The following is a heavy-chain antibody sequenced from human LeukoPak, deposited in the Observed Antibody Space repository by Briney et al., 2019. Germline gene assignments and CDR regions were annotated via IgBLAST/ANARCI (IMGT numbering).Heavy chain of an antibody. CDR3: ARVADIDYYYMDV. CDR2: IYYSGST. J-gene: IGHJ6*03. D-gene: IGHD2-15*01. CDR1: GGSISSYY. Sequence: SETLSLSCTVSGGSISSYYWSWIRQPPGKGLEWIGYIYYSGSTNYNPSLKSRVTISVDTSKNQFSLRLSSVTAADTAVYYCARVADIDYYYMDVWGKGTTVTVSS. V-gene: IGHV4-59*01.